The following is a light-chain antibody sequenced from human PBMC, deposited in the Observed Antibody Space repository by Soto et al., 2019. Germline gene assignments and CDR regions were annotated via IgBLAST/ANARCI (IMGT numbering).Light chain of an antibody. J-gene: IGKJ2*01. CDR1: QSVSSSY. V-gene: IGKV3-20*01. Sequence: VVLTQSPVTLSLSPGERATLSCRASQSVSSSYLAWYQQKPGQAPRLLIYGASSRATGIPDRFSGSGSGTDFTLTISRLEPEDFAVYYCQQYDTSIWAYTFGQGTKVDIK. CDR3: QQYDTSIWAYT. CDR2: GAS.